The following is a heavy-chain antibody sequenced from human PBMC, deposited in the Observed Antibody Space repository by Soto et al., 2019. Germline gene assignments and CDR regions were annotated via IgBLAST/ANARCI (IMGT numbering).Heavy chain of an antibody. J-gene: IGHJ6*02. Sequence: SETLSLTCTVSGYSISSGYYWGWIRQSPGKGLEWIGSIYHSGSTYYNPSLKSRVTISVDPSKYQFSLKLRSVTAADTATYYCARDGRFLEWLSFYGMDVWGQGTTVTVSS. CDR1: GYSISSGYY. D-gene: IGHD3-3*01. V-gene: IGHV4-38-2*02. CDR2: IYHSGST. CDR3: ARDGRFLEWLSFYGMDV.